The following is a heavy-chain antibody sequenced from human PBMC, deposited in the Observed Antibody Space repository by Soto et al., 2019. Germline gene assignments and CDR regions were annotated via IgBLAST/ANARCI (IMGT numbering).Heavy chain of an antibody. Sequence: QVQLVQSGPEVRKPGASVRLSCATSGYNFNQYYIHWVRQAPGQGLEWMGIINLRGGTTEYAHRFRGRGTVTGDTPTRTAYMELSGLRSEDTVVYFCARGPDDSDVPRWDHWGQGTLITVSS. J-gene: IGHJ4*02. D-gene: IGHD4-17*01. CDR2: INLRGGTT. CDR1: GYNFNQYY. V-gene: IGHV1-46*02. CDR3: ARGPDDSDVPRWDH.